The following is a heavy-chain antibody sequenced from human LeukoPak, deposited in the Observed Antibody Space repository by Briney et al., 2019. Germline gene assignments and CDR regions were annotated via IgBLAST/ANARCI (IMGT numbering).Heavy chain of an antibody. CDR2: INSSSSSI. CDR3: ARERDYTRDAFDI. V-gene: IGHV3-48*01. D-gene: IGHD4-11*01. J-gene: IGHJ3*02. CDR1: GFTFGSYS. Sequence: GGSLRLSCAASGFTFGSYSMIWVRQAPGKGRGWVSYINSSSSSIYYSDSVRGRFTISRDNANNTLYLQMNSLRAEDTAVYDCARERDYTRDAFDIWGQGTMVTVSS.